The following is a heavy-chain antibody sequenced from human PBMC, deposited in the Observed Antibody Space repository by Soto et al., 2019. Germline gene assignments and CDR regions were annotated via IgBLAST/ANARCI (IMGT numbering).Heavy chain of an antibody. J-gene: IGHJ6*02. CDR1: GYSFTSYW. Sequence: PGESLKISCKGSGYSFTSYWIGWVRQMPGKGLEWMGIIYPGDSDTRYSPSFQGQVTISVDKSISTAYLQWSSLKASDTAMYYCARQRSSGWYRYYYYYGMDVWGQGTTVTVSS. CDR3: ARQRSSGWYRYYYYYGMDV. CDR2: IYPGDSDT. V-gene: IGHV5-51*01. D-gene: IGHD6-19*01.